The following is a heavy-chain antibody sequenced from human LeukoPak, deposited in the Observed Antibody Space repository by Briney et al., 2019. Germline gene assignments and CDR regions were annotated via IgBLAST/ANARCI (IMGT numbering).Heavy chain of an antibody. Sequence: SETLSLTCTVSGGSISSYYWSWIRQPPGKGLEWIWYIYYSGSTNYNPPLKSRVTISVDTSKNQFSLKLSSVTAADTAVYYCARGGNKQWLVWNYYYYYMDVWGKGTTVTISS. CDR2: IYYSGST. D-gene: IGHD6-19*01. CDR3: ARGGNKQWLVWNYYYYYMDV. V-gene: IGHV4-59*01. J-gene: IGHJ6*03. CDR1: GGSISSYY.